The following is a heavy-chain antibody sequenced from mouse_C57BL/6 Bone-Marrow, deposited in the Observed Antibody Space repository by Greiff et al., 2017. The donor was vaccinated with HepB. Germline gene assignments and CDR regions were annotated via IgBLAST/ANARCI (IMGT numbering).Heavy chain of an antibody. CDR1: GFSLTSYA. CDR3: ARLYYGNYVGAMDY. D-gene: IGHD2-1*01. V-gene: IGHV2-9-1*01. J-gene: IGHJ4*01. CDR2: IWTGGGT. Sequence: VQVVESGPGLVAPSQSLSITCTVSGFSLTSYAISWVRQPPGKGLEWLGVIWTGGGTNYNSALKSRLSISKDNSKSQVFLKMNSLQTDDTARYYCARLYYGNYVGAMDYWGQGTSVTVSS.